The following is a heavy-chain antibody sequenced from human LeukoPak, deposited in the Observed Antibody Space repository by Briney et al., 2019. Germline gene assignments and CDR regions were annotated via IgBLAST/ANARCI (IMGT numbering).Heavy chain of an antibody. CDR3: ARHYYDYVWGSYGIDY. J-gene: IGHJ4*02. CDR1: GYNFTSYW. D-gene: IGHD3-16*01. CDR2: IYPGDSDT. V-gene: IGHV5-51*01. Sequence: GESLKISCKDSGYNFTSYWIVWVRQMPGKGLEWMGIIYPGDSDTRYSPSFQGQVTISADKSISTAYLQWSSLKASDTAMYYCARHYYDYVWGSYGIDYWGQGTLVTVSS.